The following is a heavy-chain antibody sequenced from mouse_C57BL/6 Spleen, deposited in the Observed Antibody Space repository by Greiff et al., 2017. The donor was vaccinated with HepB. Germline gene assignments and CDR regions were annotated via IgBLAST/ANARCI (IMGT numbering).Heavy chain of an antibody. V-gene: IGHV5-2*01. CDR2: INSDGGST. Sequence: DVMLVESGGGLVQPGESLKLSCESNEYEFPSHDMSWVRKTPEKRLELVAAINSDGGSTYYPDTMERRFIISRDNTKKTLYLQMSSLRAEDTALYYCARHEIGNWAFAYWGQGTLVTVSA. D-gene: IGHD4-1*01. CDR1: EYEFPSHD. J-gene: IGHJ3*01. CDR3: ARHEIGNWAFAY.